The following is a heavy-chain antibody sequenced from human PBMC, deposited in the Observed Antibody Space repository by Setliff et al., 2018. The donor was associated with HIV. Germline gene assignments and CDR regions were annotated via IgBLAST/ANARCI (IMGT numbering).Heavy chain of an antibody. CDR2: ISGSGSNT. CDR1: GFTFDSYA. D-gene: IGHD3-9*01. CDR3: AREPRYIFGAYFYYGMDV. Sequence: LRLSCAASGFTFDSYAINWVRQAPGKGLEWVSGISGSGSNTYYADSVKGRFTISRDNSKNAVYLQMNSLRAEDTAVYYCAREPRYIFGAYFYYGMDVWGQGTTVTVSS. J-gene: IGHJ6*02. V-gene: IGHV3-23*01.